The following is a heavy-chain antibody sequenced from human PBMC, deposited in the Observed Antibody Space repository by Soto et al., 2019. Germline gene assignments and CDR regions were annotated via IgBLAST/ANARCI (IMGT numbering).Heavy chain of an antibody. CDR2: ISSSSTNT. J-gene: IGHJ4*02. Sequence: EVQLVESGGGLVQPGGSLRLSCAGSGFAFSNYRMNWVRQAPGKGLEWVSYISSSSTNTYYAASVRGRFTISRDNAKNALDLRMNSLKDEDAAVYYCARGTKGGSPPLWGQGTLVTVSS. CDR1: GFAFSNYR. V-gene: IGHV3-48*02. CDR3: ARGTKGGSPPL. D-gene: IGHD1-7*01.